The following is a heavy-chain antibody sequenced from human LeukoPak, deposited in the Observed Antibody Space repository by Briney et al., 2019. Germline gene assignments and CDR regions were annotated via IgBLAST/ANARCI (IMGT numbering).Heavy chain of an antibody. CDR2: ISSSGSTT. Sequence: PGGSLRLSCAASGFTFSSYEMNWVRQAPGKGLEWVSYISSSGSTTYYADSVKGRFTISRDNAKNSLYLQMNSLRAEDTAVYYCARERVSALDYWGQGTLVTVSS. CDR1: GFTFSSYE. CDR3: ARERVSALDY. V-gene: IGHV3-48*03. J-gene: IGHJ4*02.